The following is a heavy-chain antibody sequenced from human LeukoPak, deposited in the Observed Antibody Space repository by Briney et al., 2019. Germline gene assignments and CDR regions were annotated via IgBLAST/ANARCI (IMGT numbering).Heavy chain of an antibody. CDR3: ARLGVSGLYPDY. Sequence: SETLSLTCTVSGGSISSSSYYWGWIRQPPGKGLEWIGSIYYSGSTYYNPSLKSRVTISVDTSKNQFSLKLSSVTAADTAVYYCARLGVSGLYPDYWGQGTLVTVSS. V-gene: IGHV4-39*01. D-gene: IGHD5-12*01. CDR1: GGSISSSSYY. CDR2: IYYSGST. J-gene: IGHJ4*02.